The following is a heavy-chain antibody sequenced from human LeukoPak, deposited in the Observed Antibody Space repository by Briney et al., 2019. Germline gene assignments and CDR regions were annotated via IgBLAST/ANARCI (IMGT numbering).Heavy chain of an antibody. CDR1: GFTFSSYS. V-gene: IGHV3-21*01. CDR2: ISSSSGYI. J-gene: IGHJ3*02. D-gene: IGHD1-26*01. CDR3: ASGSGSRDDAFDI. Sequence: GGSLRLSCAASGFTFSSYSMNWVRQAPGKGLEWVSSISSSSGYIYYADSVKGRFTISRDNAKSSLYLQMNSLRAEDTAVYYCASGSGSRDDAFDIWGQGTMVTVSS.